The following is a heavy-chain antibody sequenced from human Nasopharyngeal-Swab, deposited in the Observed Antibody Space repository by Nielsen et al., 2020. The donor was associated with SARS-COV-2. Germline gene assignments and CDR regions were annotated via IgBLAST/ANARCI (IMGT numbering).Heavy chain of an antibody. D-gene: IGHD2-2*02. CDR2: ISSSSSYI. V-gene: IGHV3-21*01. CDR3: ARENQLLYLWHAFDI. J-gene: IGHJ3*02. CDR1: GFTFSSDG. Sequence: GSLTLSCAASGFTFSSDGMNLIRQASGKGLEWVSSISSSSSYIYYADSVKGRFTISRDNAKNSLYLQMNSLRAEDTAVYYCARENQLLYLWHAFDIWGQGTMVTVSS.